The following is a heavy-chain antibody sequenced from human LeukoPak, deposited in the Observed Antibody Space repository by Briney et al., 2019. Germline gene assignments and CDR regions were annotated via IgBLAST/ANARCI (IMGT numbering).Heavy chain of an antibody. J-gene: IGHJ4*02. D-gene: IGHD3-9*01. CDR3: ARDPLRYLRVGHYDY. Sequence: GGSLRLSCAASGFTFSNSAMNWVRQVPGKGLEWVSSIDYDSSRIYYAASVRGRFTISRDNARNSVYLQMNSLRVEDTAVYYCARDPLRYLRVGHYDYWGQGTLVAVSS. V-gene: IGHV3-21*01. CDR1: GFTFSNSA. CDR2: IDYDSSRI.